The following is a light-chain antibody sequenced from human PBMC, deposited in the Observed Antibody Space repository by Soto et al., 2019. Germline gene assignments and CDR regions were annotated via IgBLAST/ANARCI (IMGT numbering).Light chain of an antibody. CDR1: QSVSSY. CDR2: DAS. Sequence: EIVLTQSTANLSLSPGERATLSCRASQSVSSYLAWYQQKPGQAPRLLIYDASNRATGIPARFSGSGSGTDFTLTISSLEPEDFAVYYCQQRSNWPPNFGQGTKLEIK. CDR3: QQRSNWPPN. V-gene: IGKV3-11*01. J-gene: IGKJ2*01.